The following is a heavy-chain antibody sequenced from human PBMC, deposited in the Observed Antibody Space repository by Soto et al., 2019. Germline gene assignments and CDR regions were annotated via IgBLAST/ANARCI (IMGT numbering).Heavy chain of an antibody. D-gene: IGHD3-10*01. CDR1: GFTFSDYY. Sequence: QAQLVESGGDLVKPGGSLRLSCAASGFTFSDYYMTWIRQAPGKGLEWISYISNSGTYTNYADSVKGRFTISRDNAKNSLYLRMTGLRAEDTAVYYCVRGRGGDWGQGTLVTVAS. CDR2: ISNSGTYT. V-gene: IGHV3-11*06. J-gene: IGHJ4*02. CDR3: VRGRGGD.